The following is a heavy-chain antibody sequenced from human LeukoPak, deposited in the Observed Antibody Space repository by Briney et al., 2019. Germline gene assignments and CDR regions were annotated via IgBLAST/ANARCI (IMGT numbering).Heavy chain of an antibody. D-gene: IGHD3-22*01. CDR3: AKDLYYYDSSGYYQDYYYYMDV. V-gene: IGHV3-7*01. Sequence: GGSLRLSCAASGLTFSGSWITWIRQAPGKGLEWVASMKPDGSEKWYVDSVKGRFTISRDNSKNSLYLQLNSLRAEDTALYYCAKDLYYYDSSGYYQDYYYYMDVWGKGTTVTISS. J-gene: IGHJ6*03. CDR1: GLTFSGSW. CDR2: MKPDGSEK.